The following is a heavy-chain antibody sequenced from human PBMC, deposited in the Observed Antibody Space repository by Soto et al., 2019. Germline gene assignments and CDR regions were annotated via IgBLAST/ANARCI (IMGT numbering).Heavy chain of an antibody. J-gene: IGHJ4*02. D-gene: IGHD3-22*01. Sequence: PSETLSLTCTVSGGSISSGGYYRSWIRQHPGKGLEWIGYIYYSGSTYYNPSLKSRVTISVDTSKNQFSLKLSSVTAADTAVYYCARNKYYYDSSGSPNLDYWGQGTLVTVSS. CDR1: GGSISSGGYY. CDR3: ARNKYYYDSSGSPNLDY. V-gene: IGHV4-31*03. CDR2: IYYSGST.